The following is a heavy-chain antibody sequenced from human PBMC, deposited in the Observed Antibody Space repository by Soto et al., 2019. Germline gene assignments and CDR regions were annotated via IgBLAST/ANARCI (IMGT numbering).Heavy chain of an antibody. Sequence: QLQLVQSGAELRKPGASVKVSCKASGYSFTCYGINWVRQAPGQGLEWMGWINPYNGNRNFAQKFEDRVIMTTATSTSTAYMQLRNLKSDDTAIYYCARDRLRGFDNSGFYSWGQGTLVTVSS. CDR3: ARDRLRGFDNSGFYS. D-gene: IGHD6-19*01. J-gene: IGHJ4*02. CDR2: INPYNGNR. CDR1: GYSFTCYG. V-gene: IGHV1-18*01.